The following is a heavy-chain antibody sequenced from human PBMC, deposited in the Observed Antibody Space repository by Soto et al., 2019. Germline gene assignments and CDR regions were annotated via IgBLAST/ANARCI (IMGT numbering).Heavy chain of an antibody. V-gene: IGHV3-30*18. D-gene: IGHD3-9*01. CDR2: ISYDGSNK. CDR3: AKLERYDILTGYYNDY. CDR1: GFTFSSYG. Sequence: GGSLRLSCVVSGFTFSSYGMHWVRQAPGKGLEWVAVISYDGSNKYYVDSVRGRLTISRDNSKNTLYLQMNSLRAEDTAVYYCAKLERYDILTGYYNDYWGQGTLVTVSS. J-gene: IGHJ4*02.